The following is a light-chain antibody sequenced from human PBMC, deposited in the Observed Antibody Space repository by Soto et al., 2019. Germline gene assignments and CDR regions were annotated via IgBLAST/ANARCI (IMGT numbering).Light chain of an antibody. J-gene: IGKJ1*01. CDR2: GAS. CDR3: QQYDYRWT. CDR1: QSITSN. Sequence: IVMTQSPGTLSVSPVERATLSCRASQSITSNLAWYQQKPGQAPRLLIYGASTRATGVPARLSGSGSGTEFTLTISSMKSEDFGIYYCQQYDYRWTFGHGTKVDIK. V-gene: IGKV3-15*01.